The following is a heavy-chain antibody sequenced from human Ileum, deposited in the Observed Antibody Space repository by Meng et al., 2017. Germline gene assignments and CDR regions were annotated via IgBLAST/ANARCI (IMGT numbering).Heavy chain of an antibody. Sequence: GGSLRLSCAASGFTFSSYWMHWVRQAPGKGLVWVSRINSDGSSTTYADSVKGRFTISRDNAKNTLYLQMNSLRAEDTAVYYCARAMAGTDRVYYFDYWGQGTLVTVSS. V-gene: IGHV3-74*01. CDR3: ARAMAGTDRVYYFDY. J-gene: IGHJ4*02. CDR2: INSDGSST. CDR1: GFTFSSYW. D-gene: IGHD6-19*01.